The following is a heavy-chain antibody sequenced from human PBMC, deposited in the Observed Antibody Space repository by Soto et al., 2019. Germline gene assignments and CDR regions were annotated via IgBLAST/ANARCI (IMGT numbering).Heavy chain of an antibody. CDR2: IWYDGSNK. CDR1: GFTFSSYG. CDR3: ARVNSKYYGSGSYYIDY. J-gene: IGHJ4*02. D-gene: IGHD3-10*01. Sequence: QVQLVESGGGVVQPGRSLRLSCAASGFTFSSYGMHWVRQAPGKGLEWVAVIWYDGSNKYYADSVKGRFTISRDNSKNTLYLQRNRLRAEDTAVYYCARVNSKYYGSGSYYIDYWGQGTLVTVSS. V-gene: IGHV3-33*01.